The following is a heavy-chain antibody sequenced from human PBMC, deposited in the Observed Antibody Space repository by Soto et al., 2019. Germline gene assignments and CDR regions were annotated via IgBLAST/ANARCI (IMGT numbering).Heavy chain of an antibody. D-gene: IGHD3-3*01. CDR1: GYTFTSYY. J-gene: IGHJ5*02. Sequence: QVQLVQSGAGVKKPGASVKVSCKASGYTFTSYYMHWVRQAPGQGLERMGIINPSGGSTSYAQKFKGRDTMTRDTSKSTVYMELSSLRSEDTAVYYCARDGQSTYYDFWSGYTNWFDPWGQGTLVTVSS. V-gene: IGHV1-46*01. CDR2: INPSGGST. CDR3: ARDGQSTYYDFWSGYTNWFDP.